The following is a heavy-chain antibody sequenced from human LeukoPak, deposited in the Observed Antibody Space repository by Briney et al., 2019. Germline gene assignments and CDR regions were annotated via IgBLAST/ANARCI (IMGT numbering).Heavy chain of an antibody. J-gene: IGHJ4*02. D-gene: IGHD5-18*01. CDR3: ARDQIGYGLDY. V-gene: IGHV4-59*11. CDR2: IYDSWNT. CDR1: SGSINNHC. Sequence: PSETLSLTCIVSSGSINNHCWSWIRQPPGKGLEWIGYIYDSWNTNYNPSLQSRVTISMDASRNQFSLNLTSVTAADTAVYCARDQIGYGLDYWGQGTLVTVSS.